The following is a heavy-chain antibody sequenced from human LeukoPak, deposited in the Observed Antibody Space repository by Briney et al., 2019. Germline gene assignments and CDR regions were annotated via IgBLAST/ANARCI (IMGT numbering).Heavy chain of an antibody. CDR3: ARKVRIAARSSNWFDP. Sequence: ASVKVSCKASGYTFTGYYMHWVRQAPGQGLEWMGWINPNSGGTNYAQKFQGRVTMTRDTSISTAYMELSRLRSDDTAVYYCARKVRIAARSSNWFDPWGQGTLVTVSS. D-gene: IGHD6-6*01. CDR1: GYTFTGYY. J-gene: IGHJ5*02. CDR2: INPNSGGT. V-gene: IGHV1-2*02.